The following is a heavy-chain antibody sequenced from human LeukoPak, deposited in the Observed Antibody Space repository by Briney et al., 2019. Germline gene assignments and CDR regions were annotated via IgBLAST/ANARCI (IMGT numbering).Heavy chain of an antibody. CDR3: APLGGSIDY. V-gene: IGHV4-59*08. D-gene: IGHD3-16*01. Sequence: SETLSLTCSVSGGFITSCYWSCIRQSPRKGLECVGSMFSSGSATYNPSLKSRVPIAVDRYQSLFSLKLTSVTAADTATYYCAPLGGSIDYWGRGTLVAVSS. CDR1: GGFITSCY. J-gene: IGHJ4*02. CDR2: MFSSGSA.